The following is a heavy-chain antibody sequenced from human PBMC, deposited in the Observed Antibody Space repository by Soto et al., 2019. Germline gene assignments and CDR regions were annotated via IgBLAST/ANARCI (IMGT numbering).Heavy chain of an antibody. V-gene: IGHV4-31*11. D-gene: IGHD3-22*01. Sequence: PSGPLSLTCAVSADSIKNYDNFRTWICRKQGEGLEWIGYVYYSGATYYSPSLKTRVSISLHKSQNFFSLQLTSVAAADSAVYYCATTNGAYSYDSVSWGQGSLVSVSS. J-gene: IGHJ5*02. CDR3: ATTNGAYSYDSVS. CDR2: VYYSGAT. CDR1: ADSIKNYDNF.